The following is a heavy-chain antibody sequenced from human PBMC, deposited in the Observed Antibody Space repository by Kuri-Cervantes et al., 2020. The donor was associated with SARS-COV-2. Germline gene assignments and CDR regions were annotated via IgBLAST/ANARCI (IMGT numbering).Heavy chain of an antibody. CDR1: RYTRTDLS. D-gene: IGHD1-1*01. J-gene: IGHJ6*02. V-gene: IGHV1-24*01. CDR3: ATVIPRWDAGMALNYYYTLDV. Sequence: KLSCNIYRYTRTDLSMHWVRQAPGKGLEWMEGYDSEDGETIYAKKFQGRVTMSEDTSTYTTYMGMSRLKSEDTAVYYCATVIPRWDAGMALNYYYTLDVWGQGTTVTVSS. CDR2: YDSEDGET.